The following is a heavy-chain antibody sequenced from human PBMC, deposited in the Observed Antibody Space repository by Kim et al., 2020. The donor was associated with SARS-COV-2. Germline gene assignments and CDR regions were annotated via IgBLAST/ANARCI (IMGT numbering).Heavy chain of an antibody. V-gene: IGHV3-33*01. CDR2: IWYDGSNK. CDR1: GFTFSSYG. CDR3: ARDRTIFGVDARYGMDV. J-gene: IGHJ6*02. D-gene: IGHD3-3*01. Sequence: GGSPRLSCAASGFTFSSYGMHWVRQAPGKGLEWVAVIWYDGSNKYYADSVKGRFTISRDNSKNTLYLQMNSLRAEDTAVYYCARDRTIFGVDARYGMDVWGQGTTVTVSS.